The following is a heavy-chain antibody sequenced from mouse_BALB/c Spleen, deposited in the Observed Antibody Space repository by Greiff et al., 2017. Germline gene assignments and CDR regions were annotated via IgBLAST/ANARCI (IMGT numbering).Heavy chain of an antibody. D-gene: IGHD1-1*01. CDR2: ISDGGSYT. V-gene: IGHV5-4*02. Sequence: EVQRVESGGGLVKPGGSLKLSCAASGFTFSDYYMYWVRQTPEKRLEWVATISDGGSYTYYPDSVKGRFTISRDNAKNNLYLQMSSLKSEDTAMYYCARDYYYGSSLFAYWGQGTLVTVSA. CDR1: GFTFSDYY. CDR3: ARDYYYGSSLFAY. J-gene: IGHJ3*01.